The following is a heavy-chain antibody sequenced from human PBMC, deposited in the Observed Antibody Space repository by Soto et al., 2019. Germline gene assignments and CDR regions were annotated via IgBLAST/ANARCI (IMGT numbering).Heavy chain of an antibody. V-gene: IGHV3-11*05. J-gene: IGHJ4*02. Sequence: QVQLEESGGGLVKPGGSLRLSCAASGFTFSAVYMSWIRQAPNKGLEYISYISSGGTSANYADSVKGRFTISRDNAKNSLYLQMNSLRAEDTAVYYCARDRGAVTGQYFDYWGQGALVTVSS. CDR3: ARDRGAVTGQYFDY. CDR2: ISSGGTSA. D-gene: IGHD6-19*01. CDR1: GFTFSAVY.